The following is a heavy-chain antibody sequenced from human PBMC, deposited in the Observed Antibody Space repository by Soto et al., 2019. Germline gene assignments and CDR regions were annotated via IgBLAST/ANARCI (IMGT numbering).Heavy chain of an antibody. J-gene: IGHJ5*02. Sequence: QITLKESGPTLVKPTQTLTLTCTFSGFSLSITGVGVGWIRQPPGNALEWLGLIYWDDDKRYSPSLKTRLTITKDTSKNQVVLTMTNMDPVDTATYYCAHRRDVVVAAATSPWFDTWGQGTLVTVSS. CDR3: AHRRDVVVAAATSPWFDT. CDR2: IYWDDDK. CDR1: GFSLSITGVG. V-gene: IGHV2-5*02. D-gene: IGHD2-15*01.